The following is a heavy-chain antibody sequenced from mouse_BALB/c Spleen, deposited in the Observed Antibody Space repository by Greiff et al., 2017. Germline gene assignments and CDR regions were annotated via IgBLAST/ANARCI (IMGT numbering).Heavy chain of an antibody. V-gene: IGHV14-3*02. J-gene: IGHJ3*01. Sequence: EVKLMESGAELVKPGASVKLSCTASGFNIKDTYMHWVKQRPEQGLEWIGRIDPANGNTKYDPKFQGKATITADTSTNTAYLQLSSLTSEDTAVYYCASEYGNYPFAYWGQGTLVTVSA. D-gene: IGHD2-10*02. CDR1: GFNIKDTY. CDR2: IDPANGNT. CDR3: ASEYGNYPFAY.